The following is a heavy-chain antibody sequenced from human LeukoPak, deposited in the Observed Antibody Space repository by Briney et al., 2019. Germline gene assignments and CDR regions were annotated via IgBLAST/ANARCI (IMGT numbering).Heavy chain of an antibody. CDR1: GHTFSDYG. CDR3: ASLLLGSSGWYYIHD. Sequence: GRSLRLSCAAPGHTFSDYGTYSVRQAPGKGLEWVAVIWYEGNDKYYADTVRGRFSISRDNSKNTLYLQMDSVRAEDTALYYCASLLLGSSGWYYIHDWGQGTLVTVSS. D-gene: IGHD6-19*01. J-gene: IGHJ4*02. V-gene: IGHV3-33*01. CDR2: IWYEGNDK.